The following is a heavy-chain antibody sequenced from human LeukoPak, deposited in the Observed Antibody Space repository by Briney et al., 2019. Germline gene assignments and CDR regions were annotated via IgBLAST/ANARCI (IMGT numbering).Heavy chain of an antibody. V-gene: IGHV3-7*03. CDR1: GFTISTYW. CDR2: IKQDGSEK. J-gene: IGHJ2*01. Sequence: GGSLRLSCAASGFTISTYWMTWVRQAPGEGLEWVANIKQDGSEKYYVDSVKGRFTISRDNAKNSLYLQMKNLGAEDTAVYYCAKVGPLTDDWYFDLWGRGTLVTVSS. CDR3: AKVGPLTDDWYFDL.